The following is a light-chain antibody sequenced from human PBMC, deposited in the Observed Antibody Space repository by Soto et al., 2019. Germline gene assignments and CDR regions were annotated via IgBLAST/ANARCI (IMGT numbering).Light chain of an antibody. Sequence: QSALTQPPSASGSPGQSVTLSCTGTSSDVGGYNYVSWYQQHPGKAPKLMIYEVSKRPSGVPDRFSGSKSGNTASLTVSGLQAEDEADYYPTSKAGRNNLVFGGGTKLTVL. CDR1: SSDVGGYNY. CDR2: EVS. V-gene: IGLV2-8*01. CDR3: TSKAGRNNLV. J-gene: IGLJ2*01.